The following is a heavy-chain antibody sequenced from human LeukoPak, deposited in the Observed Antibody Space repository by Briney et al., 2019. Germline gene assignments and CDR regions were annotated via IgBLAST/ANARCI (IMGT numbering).Heavy chain of an antibody. CDR1: GGSFSVYY. Sequence: SETLSLTCAVYGGSFSVYYWSWIRQPPGKGLEWIGEINHSGSTNYNPSLKSRVTISVDTSKNQFSLKLSSVTAADTAVYYCARAIWVSGSWYDDAFDIWGQGTMVTVSS. CDR2: INHSGST. CDR3: ARAIWVSGSWYDDAFDI. D-gene: IGHD6-13*01. J-gene: IGHJ3*02. V-gene: IGHV4-34*01.